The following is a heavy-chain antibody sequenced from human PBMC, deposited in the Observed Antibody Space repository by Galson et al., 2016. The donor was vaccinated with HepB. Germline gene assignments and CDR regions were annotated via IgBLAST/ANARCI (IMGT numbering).Heavy chain of an antibody. D-gene: IGHD6-13*01. J-gene: IGHJ6*03. CDR1: GFTFSDYY. V-gene: IGHV3-11*06. Sequence: SLRLSCAASGFTFSDYYMTWIRQAPGKGLEWVSYISSTSRYTNYADSLKSRFTISRDNAKNSLYLQMHSLRAEDTAVYYCARVQQLVYYYYYMDVWGKGTTVTVSS. CDR2: ISSTSRYT. CDR3: ARVQQLVYYYYYMDV.